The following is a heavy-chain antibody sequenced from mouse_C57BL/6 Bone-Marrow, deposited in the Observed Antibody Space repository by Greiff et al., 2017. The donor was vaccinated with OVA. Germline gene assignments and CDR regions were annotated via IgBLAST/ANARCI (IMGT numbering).Heavy chain of an antibody. CDR3: ARDETGRGDY. CDR2: ISLGNGYT. Sequence: EVKLQESGAELVRPGSSVKMSCTTSGYPFTSYGINWVKQRPGQGLEWIGYISLGNGYTEYNAKFKGKATLTSDTSSSTAYMQLSSLTSEDSASYVCARDETGRGDYWGQGTAVT. V-gene: IGHV1-58*01. D-gene: IGHD4-1*01. CDR1: GYPFTSYG. J-gene: IGHJ4*01.